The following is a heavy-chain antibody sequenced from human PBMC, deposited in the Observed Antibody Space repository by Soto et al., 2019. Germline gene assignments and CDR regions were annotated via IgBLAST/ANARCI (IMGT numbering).Heavy chain of an antibody. CDR2: ISSSGSTI. V-gene: IGHV3-48*03. D-gene: IGHD4-17*01. CDR1: GFTFSSYE. J-gene: IGHJ4*02. Sequence: EVQLLESGGGLVQPGGSLRLSCAASGFTFSSYEMNWVRQAPGKGLEWVSYISSSGSTIYYADSVKGRFTISRDNAKNSLYLQMNSLRAEDTAVYYCARRSTYGDSDYWCQGTLVTVSS. CDR3: ARRSTYGDSDY.